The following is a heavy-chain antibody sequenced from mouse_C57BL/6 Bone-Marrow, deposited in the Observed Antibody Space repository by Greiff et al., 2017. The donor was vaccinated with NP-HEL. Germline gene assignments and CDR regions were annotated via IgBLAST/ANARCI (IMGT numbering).Heavy chain of an antibody. J-gene: IGHJ3*01. CDR3: ARSLFYYYGSSYGFAY. D-gene: IGHD1-1*01. Sequence: EVQLQQSGPELVKPGASVKISCKASGYTFTDYYMNWVKQSHGKSLEWIGDINPNNGGTSYNQKFKGKATLTVDKSSSTAYMELRSLTSEDSAVYYCARSLFYYYGSSYGFAYWGQGTLVTVSA. V-gene: IGHV1-26*01. CDR2: INPNNGGT. CDR1: GYTFTDYY.